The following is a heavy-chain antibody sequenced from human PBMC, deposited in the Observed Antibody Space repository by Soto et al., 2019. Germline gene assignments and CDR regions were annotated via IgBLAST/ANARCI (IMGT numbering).Heavy chain of an antibody. CDR2: INHSRST. CDR1: GGSFSGYY. V-gene: IGHV4-34*01. D-gene: IGHD2-15*01. Sequence: SETLSLTCAVYGGSFSGYYWSWIRQPPGKGLEWIGEINHSRSTNYNPSLKSRVTISVDASKNEISLQVRSATAADAAVYYCARDLKEYCSDGKCNWFDPWGQGTLVTVSS. J-gene: IGHJ5*02. CDR3: ARDLKEYCSDGKCNWFDP.